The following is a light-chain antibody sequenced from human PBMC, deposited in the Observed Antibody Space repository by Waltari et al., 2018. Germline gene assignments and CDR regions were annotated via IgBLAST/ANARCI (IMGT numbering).Light chain of an antibody. V-gene: IGKV3-20*01. CDR1: QSVSSSY. CDR2: GAS. CDR3: QQYGSSPPMYT. Sequence: ERVLTQSPGTLSLSPGERATLSCRASQSVSSSYLAWYQQKPGQAPRLLIYGASSRATGIPYRFSGSGSGTDFTLTISRLEPEDFAVYYCQQYGSSPPMYTFGQGTKLEI. J-gene: IGKJ2*01.